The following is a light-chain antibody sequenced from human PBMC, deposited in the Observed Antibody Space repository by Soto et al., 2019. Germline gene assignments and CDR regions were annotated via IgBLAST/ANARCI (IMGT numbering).Light chain of an antibody. CDR2: MAS. CDR1: QNINEY. J-gene: IGKJ1*01. CDR3: QHHDSYSPAWP. V-gene: IGKV1-5*03. Sequence: DIQMTQSPSNLSASVGDRVTITCRASQNINEYLAWYQQKPGKAPKLLIYMASSLESEVPSRFSGSGSGTEFTLTISSLQPDDSATYYCQHHDSYSPAWPFGQGTKVEF.